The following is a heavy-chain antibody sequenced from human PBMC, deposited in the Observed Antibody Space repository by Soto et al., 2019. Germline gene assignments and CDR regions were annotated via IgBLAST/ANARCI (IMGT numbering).Heavy chain of an antibody. D-gene: IGHD2-2*01. CDR1: GYTFTGYY. CDR3: ARAGTGCSSTSCSRRPIDY. Sequence: GASVKVSCKASGYTFTGYYMHWVRQAPGQGLEWMGWINPNSGGTNYAQKFQGRVTMTRDTSISTAYMELSRLRSDDTAVYYCARAGTGCSSTSCSRRPIDYWGQGTLATVSS. V-gene: IGHV1-2*02. CDR2: INPNSGGT. J-gene: IGHJ4*02.